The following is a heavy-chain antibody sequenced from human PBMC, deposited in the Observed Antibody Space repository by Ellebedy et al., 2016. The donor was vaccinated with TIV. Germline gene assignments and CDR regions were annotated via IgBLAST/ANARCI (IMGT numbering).Heavy chain of an antibody. CDR1: GYSFSSHW. J-gene: IGHJ3*01. CDR3: ARHRKSSWDYNDDDAFDV. V-gene: IGHV5-51*01. D-gene: IGHD4-11*01. CDR2: IYPGDSDT. Sequence: GESLKISCKASGYSFSSHWIGWVRQMPGKGLEWMGIIYPGDSDTRYRASFQGQVTISADKSISTAYVQWKNLKASDTAIYYCARHRKSSWDYNDDDAFDVWGQGTMVTVAP.